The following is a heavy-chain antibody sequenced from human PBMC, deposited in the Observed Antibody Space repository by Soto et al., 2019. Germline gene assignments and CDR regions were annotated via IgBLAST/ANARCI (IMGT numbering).Heavy chain of an antibody. CDR2: IYYSGVT. CDR1: STVSASSISRGGYY. J-gene: IGHJ4*01. V-gene: IGHV4-31*02. Sequence: QVQLQESGPGVVKASQTLSLTCTVSGDSTVSASSISRGGYYWGCTLQHPGRGLEWIGYIYYSGVTFYDPSLKSRVTISSDQSKKQFSLKMTSVNAMYTAVYYCARSRVGYSSRIDLWGHGRPVTVSP. D-gene: IGHD1-26*01. CDR3: ARSRVGYSSRIDL.